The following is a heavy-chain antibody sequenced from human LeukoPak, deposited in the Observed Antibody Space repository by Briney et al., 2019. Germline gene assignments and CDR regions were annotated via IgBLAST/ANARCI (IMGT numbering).Heavy chain of an antibody. Sequence: ASVKVSCKVSGYTLTELSMRWVRQAPGKGLEWMGGFDPEDGETIYAQKFQGRVTMTEDTSTDTAYMELSSLRSEDTAVYYCATEGCSGGSCYPNWFDPWGQGTLVTVSS. J-gene: IGHJ5*02. CDR2: FDPEDGET. CDR1: GYTLTELS. CDR3: ATEGCSGGSCYPNWFDP. D-gene: IGHD2-15*01. V-gene: IGHV1-24*01.